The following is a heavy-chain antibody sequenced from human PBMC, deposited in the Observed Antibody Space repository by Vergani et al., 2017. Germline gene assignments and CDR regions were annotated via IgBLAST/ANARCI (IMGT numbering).Heavy chain of an antibody. Sequence: QVQLVQSGAEVKKPGASVKVSCKASGYTFTSYYMHWVRQAPGQGLEWMGIINPSGGSTSYARKFQGRVTMTRDTSTSTVYMELSSLRSEDTAVYYCASSAVDGYYDYYYMDVWGKGTTVTVSS. CDR3: ASSAVDGYYDYYYMDV. J-gene: IGHJ6*03. D-gene: IGHD6-13*01. CDR2: INPSGGST. V-gene: IGHV1-46*01. CDR1: GYTFTSYY.